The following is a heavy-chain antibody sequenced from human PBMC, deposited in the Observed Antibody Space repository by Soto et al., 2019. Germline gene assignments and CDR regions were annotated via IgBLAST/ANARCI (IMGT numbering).Heavy chain of an antibody. CDR1: CCSISSSSYY. V-gene: IGHV4-39*01. CDR2: IYYSGST. CDR3: IAAAGDLTSYYYYYMDV. Sequence: QLQLQESGPGLVKPSETLSLTCTVSCCSISSSSYYWGWIRQPPGKGLEWIGSIYYSGSTYYNPFLKSRVTISVDTSKNQFSLKLSSVTAADTAVYYCIAAAGDLTSYYYYYMDVWGKGTTVTVSS. J-gene: IGHJ6*03. D-gene: IGHD6-13*01.